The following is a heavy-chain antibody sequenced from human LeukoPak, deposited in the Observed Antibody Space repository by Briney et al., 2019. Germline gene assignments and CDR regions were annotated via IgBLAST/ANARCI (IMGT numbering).Heavy chain of an antibody. CDR1: GFTFSSYS. V-gene: IGHV3-21*01. CDR2: ISSSSSYI. J-gene: IGHJ5*02. CDR3: ARDPAPYYDISNWFDP. D-gene: IGHD3-9*01. Sequence: GGSLRLSCAASGFTFSSYSMNWVRQAPGKGLEWVSSISSSSSYIYYADSVKGRFTISRDNAKNSLYLQMNSLRAEDTAVYYCARDPAPYYDISNWFDPWGQGTLVTVSS.